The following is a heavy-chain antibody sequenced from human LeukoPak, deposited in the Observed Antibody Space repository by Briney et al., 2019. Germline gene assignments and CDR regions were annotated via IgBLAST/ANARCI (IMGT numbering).Heavy chain of an antibody. CDR1: GGSFSGYY. Sequence: SETLSLTCAVYGGSFSGYYWSWIRQPPGKGREWVGEIIHSGSTHYNPSLKSRVTISVDTAKTQFSLKLSTVTAADTAVYYCARGTRIVLMVYAKRNWFDPWGQGTLVTVSS. J-gene: IGHJ5*02. CDR3: ARGTRIVLMVYAKRNWFDP. CDR2: IIHSGST. V-gene: IGHV4-34*01. D-gene: IGHD2-8*01.